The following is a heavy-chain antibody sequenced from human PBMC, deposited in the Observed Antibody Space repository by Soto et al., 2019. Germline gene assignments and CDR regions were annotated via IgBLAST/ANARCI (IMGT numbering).Heavy chain of an antibody. CDR3: VKDGEAASPGWFDT. D-gene: IGHD6-6*01. Sequence: PGGSLRLSCSASGFTFEDFAMHWVRRVPRKGLEWVAGNRWNGEAVGYAASVKGRCTSSRDNAKKLLFLQMNSLRVDDTALYYCVKDGEAASPGWFDTWGQGTQVTAPQ. CDR1: GFTFEDFA. V-gene: IGHV3-9*01. CDR2: NRWNGEAV. J-gene: IGHJ5*02.